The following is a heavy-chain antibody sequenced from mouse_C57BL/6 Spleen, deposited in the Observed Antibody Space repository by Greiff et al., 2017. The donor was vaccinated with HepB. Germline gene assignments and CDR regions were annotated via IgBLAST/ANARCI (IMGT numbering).Heavy chain of an antibody. CDR1: GFTFSSYA. V-gene: IGHV5-4*01. Sequence: EVQRVESGGGLVKPGGSLKLSCAASGFTFSSYAMSWVRQTPEKRLEWVATISDGGSYTYYPDNVKGRFTISRDNAKNNLYLQMSHLKSEDTAMYYCASSSGYFDYWGQGTTLTVSS. D-gene: IGHD3-2*02. J-gene: IGHJ2*01. CDR3: ASSSGYFDY. CDR2: ISDGGSYT.